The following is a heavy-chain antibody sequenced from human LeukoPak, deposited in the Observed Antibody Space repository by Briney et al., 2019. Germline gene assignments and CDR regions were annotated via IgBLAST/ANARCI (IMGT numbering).Heavy chain of an antibody. CDR1: GFTFSSNY. J-gene: IGHJ4*02. D-gene: IGHD1-26*01. CDR2: IYSGGST. V-gene: IGHV3-66*01. CDR3: ARTVGTYYFDY. Sequence: GGSLRLSCAASGFTFSSNYMSWVRQAPGKGLEWVSIIYSGGSTYYADSVKGRFTLSRDYFQNTLYLQMNSLRAEDTAVYYCARTVGTYYFDYWGQGTLVTVSS.